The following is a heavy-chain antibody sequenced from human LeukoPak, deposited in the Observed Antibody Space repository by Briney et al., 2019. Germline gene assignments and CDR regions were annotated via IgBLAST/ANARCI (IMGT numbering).Heavy chain of an antibody. CDR1: GFTFSTYG. J-gene: IGHJ4*02. V-gene: IGHV3-30*02. CDR2: IRYVGSNK. D-gene: IGHD1-26*01. Sequence: GALRLSFAASGFTFSTYGMHWVRQAPGKGLEGVAFIRYVGSNKYYADSVKGRFTISRDNSKNTLYLQMNSLRAEDTAVFYCAKDRSGSYSRGLDYWGQGTLVTVSS. CDR3: AKDRSGSYSRGLDY.